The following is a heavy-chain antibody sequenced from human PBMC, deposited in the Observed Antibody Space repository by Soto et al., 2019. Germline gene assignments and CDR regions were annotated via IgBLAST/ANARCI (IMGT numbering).Heavy chain of an antibody. D-gene: IGHD3-16*01. Sequence: QVQLVQSGAEVKKPGASVKVSCKASGYXXXXXXXXXXXXXXXXXXXXXXIIXXXXGTTRYAQNFQGRVTLTRDTSTSTVYMELTGLRSEDSAVYYCAREWANNTVIGGVTYRYYHGMDVWGQGTTVTVSS. V-gene: IGHV1-46*01. CDR1: GYXXXXXX. J-gene: IGHJ6*02. CDR3: AREWANNTVIGGVTYRYYHGMDV. CDR2: IXXXXGTT.